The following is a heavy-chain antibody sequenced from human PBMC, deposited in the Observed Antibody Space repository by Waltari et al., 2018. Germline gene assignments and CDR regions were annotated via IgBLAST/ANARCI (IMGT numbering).Heavy chain of an antibody. CDR2: INHSGST. CDR3: ARGPLGYCSSTSCYRVYYYMDV. J-gene: IGHJ6*03. D-gene: IGHD2-2*01. Sequence: QVQLQQWGAGLLKPSETLSLTCAVYGGSFSGYYWSWIRQPPGKGLEWIGEINHSGSTNYNPSLKSRVTISVDTSKNQFSLKLSSVTAADTAVYYCARGPLGYCSSTSCYRVYYYMDVWGKGTTVTISS. CDR1: GGSFSGYY. V-gene: IGHV4-34*01.